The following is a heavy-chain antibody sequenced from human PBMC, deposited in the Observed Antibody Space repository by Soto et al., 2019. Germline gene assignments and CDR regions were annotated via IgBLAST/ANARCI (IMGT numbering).Heavy chain of an antibody. CDR2: ISDGGRAM. D-gene: IGHD1-26*01. CDR1: GFTFSDYY. Sequence: QVQLVESGGGLVNPGGSLRLSCVASGFTFSDYYMTWIRQAPGKGLEWVSCISDGGRAMYYADSVKGRFTISRDNADYSLYLQMNRLRAEDTAVYYCARESVVGSCGQPNDYWGQGSLVTVSS. J-gene: IGHJ4*02. V-gene: IGHV3-11*01. CDR3: ARESVVGSCGQPNDY.